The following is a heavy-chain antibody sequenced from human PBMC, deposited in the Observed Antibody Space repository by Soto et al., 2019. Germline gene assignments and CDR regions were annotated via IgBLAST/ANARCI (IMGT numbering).Heavy chain of an antibody. CDR2: IYYSGTT. J-gene: IGHJ4*02. D-gene: IGHD1-26*01. CDR3: ARREIQGPIDY. CDR1: GYSISSSNW. Sequence: QVQLQESGPGLVKPSDTLSLTCAVSGYSISSSNWWGWIRQPPGKGLEWIGYIYYSGTTYYNPSLKIRVTMSVDTPTNQFSLKLTSVTAVDTAVYYCARREIQGPIDYWGQGTLVTVSS. V-gene: IGHV4-28*01.